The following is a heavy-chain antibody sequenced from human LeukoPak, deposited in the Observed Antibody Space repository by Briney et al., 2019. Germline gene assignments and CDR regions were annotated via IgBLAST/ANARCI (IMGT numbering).Heavy chain of an antibody. CDR2: IYYSGST. V-gene: IGHV4-59*01. CDR3: ARRHHSSSWYGSQYYYYYMDV. D-gene: IGHD6-13*01. CDR1: GGSISSYY. Sequence: SETLSLTCTVSGGSISSYYWSWIRQPPGKGLEWIGYIYYSGSTNYNPSLKSRVTISVDTSKNQFSLKLSSVTAADTAVYYCARRHHSSSWYGSQYYYYYMDVWGKGTTVTISS. J-gene: IGHJ6*03.